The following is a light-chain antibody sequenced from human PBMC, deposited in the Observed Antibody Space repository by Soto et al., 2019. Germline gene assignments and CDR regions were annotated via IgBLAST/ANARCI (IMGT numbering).Light chain of an antibody. CDR1: QSISSW. Sequence: DIQMTQSPSTLSASVGDRVTITCRASQSISSWLAWYQQKPGKAPKLLIYDASSLESGVPSRFSGSGSGTEFTRTIRSLQPDDFATYYCQQYNWTFGQGTKVEIK. J-gene: IGKJ1*01. V-gene: IGKV1-5*01. CDR2: DAS. CDR3: QQYNWT.